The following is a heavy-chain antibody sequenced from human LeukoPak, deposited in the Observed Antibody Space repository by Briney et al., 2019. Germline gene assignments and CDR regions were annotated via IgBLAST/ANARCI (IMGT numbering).Heavy chain of an antibody. J-gene: IGHJ4*02. V-gene: IGHV3-49*04. CDR1: GFTFGDFY. Sequence: PGGSLRLSCTASGFTFGDFYMSWVRQAPGKGLEWVGLIRTNAHGGTTEYAASVYGRFTISRDDSSSIAYLQMNSLQTDDTAVYFCTRDVTALDYWGQGTPVTVPS. CDR2: IRTNAHGGTT. CDR3: TRDVTALDY. D-gene: IGHD2-21*02.